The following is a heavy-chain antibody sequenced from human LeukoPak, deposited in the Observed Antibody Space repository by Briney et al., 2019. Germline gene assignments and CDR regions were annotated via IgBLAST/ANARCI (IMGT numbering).Heavy chain of an antibody. D-gene: IGHD5-18*01. J-gene: IGHJ6*03. Sequence: ASVKVSCEASGGTFSSYAISWVRQAPGQGLEWMGGIIPIFGTANYAQKFQGRVTITADESTSTAYMELSSLRSEDTAVYYCASGYSYGDYYYYMDVWGRGTTVTISS. CDR3: ASGYSYGDYYYYMDV. CDR1: GGTFSSYA. V-gene: IGHV1-69*13. CDR2: IIPIFGTA.